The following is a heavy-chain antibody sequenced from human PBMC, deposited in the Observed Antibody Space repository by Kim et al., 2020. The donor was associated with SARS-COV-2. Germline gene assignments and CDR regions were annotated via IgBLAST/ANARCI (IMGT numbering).Heavy chain of an antibody. V-gene: IGHV1-18*01. D-gene: IGHD6-13*01. CDR3: ARVIVSAPSLVPFDY. CDR2: ISAYNGNT. Sequence: ASVKVSCKASGYTFTSYGISWVRQAPGQGLEWMGWISAYNGNTNYAQKLQGRVTMTTDTSTSTAYMELRSLRSDDTAVYYCARVIVSAPSLVPFDYWGQGTLVTVSS. J-gene: IGHJ4*02. CDR1: GYTFTSYG.